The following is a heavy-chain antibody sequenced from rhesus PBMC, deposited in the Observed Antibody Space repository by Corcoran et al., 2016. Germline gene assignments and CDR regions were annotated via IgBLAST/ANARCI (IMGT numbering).Heavy chain of an antibody. D-gene: IGHD4-29*01. Sequence: EVQLVETGGGLVQPGGSLRLSCAASGFTFSSYGMSWVRQAPGKGLGWVSGISYTGGSTYYADSVKGRFTISRDNSKNTLSLQMNSLRAEDTAVYYCAKDYGSSFWGQGVLVTVSS. CDR2: ISYTGGST. CDR1: GFTFSSYG. J-gene: IGHJ4*01. CDR3: AKDYGSSF. V-gene: IGHV3S5*01.